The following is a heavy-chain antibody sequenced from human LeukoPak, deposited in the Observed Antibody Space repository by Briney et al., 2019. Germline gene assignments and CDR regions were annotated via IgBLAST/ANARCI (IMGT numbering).Heavy chain of an antibody. V-gene: IGHV4-31*03. J-gene: IGHJ4*02. D-gene: IGHD3-10*01. Sequence: SETLSLTCTVSGGSISSGGYYWSWIRQHPGKGLEWIGYIYYSGSTYYNPSLKSRVTISVDTSKNQFSLKLSSVTAADTAVYYCARNTVRGVSDYWGQGTLVTVSS. CDR1: GGSISSGGYY. CDR2: IYYSGST. CDR3: ARNTVRGVSDY.